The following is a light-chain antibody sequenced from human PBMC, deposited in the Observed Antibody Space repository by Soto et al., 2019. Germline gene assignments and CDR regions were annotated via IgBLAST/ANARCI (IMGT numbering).Light chain of an antibody. V-gene: IGKV1-5*03. CDR3: QQSYSFPRT. CDR2: KAS. CDR1: QTISSW. Sequence: DIQMTQSPSTLSGSVGDRVTITCRASQTISSWLAWYQQKPGKAPKLLIYKASTLKSGVPSRFSGSGSGTEFTLTISSLQPDDFATYYCQQSYSFPRTFGRGTKVDIK. J-gene: IGKJ1*01.